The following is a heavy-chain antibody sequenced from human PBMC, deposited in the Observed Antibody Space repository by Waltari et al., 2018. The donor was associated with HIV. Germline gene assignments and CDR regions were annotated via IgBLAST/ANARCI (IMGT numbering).Heavy chain of an antibody. V-gene: IGHV4-38-2*01. Sequence: QVQLQESGPGLVKPSETLSLTCAVSGYSISSGYYWGWIRQPPGKGLEWIGSIYHSGRTYYNPSLKGRVTISVDTSKNQFALKLSSVTAADTAVYYCARENYDSSGYYKDWGQGTLVTVSS. D-gene: IGHD3-22*01. CDR1: GYSISSGYY. J-gene: IGHJ4*02. CDR3: ARENYDSSGYYKD. CDR2: IYHSGRT.